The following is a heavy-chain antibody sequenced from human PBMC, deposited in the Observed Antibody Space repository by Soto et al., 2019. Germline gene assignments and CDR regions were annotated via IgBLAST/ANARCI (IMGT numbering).Heavy chain of an antibody. D-gene: IGHD6-6*01. J-gene: IGHJ6*02. CDR3: ARDYIAARGYYYYGMEV. CDR1: GGTFSSYA. CDR2: IIPIFGTA. Sequence: QVQLVQSGAEVKKPGSSVKVSCKASGGTFSSYAISWVRQAPGQGLEWMVGIIPIFGTANYAQKFQGRVTITADDSTSTAYMELSSLRSEDTAVYYCARDYIAARGYYYYGMEVWGQGTTVTVSS. V-gene: IGHV1-69*01.